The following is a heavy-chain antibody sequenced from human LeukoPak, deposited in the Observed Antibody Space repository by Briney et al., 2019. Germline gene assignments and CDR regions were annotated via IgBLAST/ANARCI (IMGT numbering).Heavy chain of an antibody. CDR2: ISSSSSYI. J-gene: IGHJ4*02. CDR3: ARGRSTYYYDSSAYPFDY. D-gene: IGHD3-22*01. Sequence: GGSLRLSCAASGFTFSSYSMNWVRQAPGKGLEWVSSISSSSSYIYYADSVKGRFTISRDNAKNSLYLQMNSLRAEDTAVYYCARGRSTYYYDSSAYPFDYWGQGTLVTVSS. V-gene: IGHV3-21*01. CDR1: GFTFSSYS.